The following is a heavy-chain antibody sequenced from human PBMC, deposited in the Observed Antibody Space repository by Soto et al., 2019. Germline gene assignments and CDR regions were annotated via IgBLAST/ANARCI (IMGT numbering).Heavy chain of an antibody. CDR2: ISSSSSTI. Sequence: EVQLVESGGGLVQPGGSLRLSCAASGFTFSSYSMNWVRQAPGKGLKWVSYISSSSSTIYYADSVKGRFTISRENAKNSLYLQMNSLRAEDRAVYYCARDLTYGLFGYWGQGPLVTVSS. D-gene: IGHD4-17*01. CDR3: ARDLTYGLFGY. J-gene: IGHJ4*02. V-gene: IGHV3-48*01. CDR1: GFTFSSYS.